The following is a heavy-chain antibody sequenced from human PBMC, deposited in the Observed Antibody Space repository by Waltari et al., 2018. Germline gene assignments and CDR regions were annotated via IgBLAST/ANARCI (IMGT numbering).Heavy chain of an antibody. Sequence: QLYLVESGGGVVQTGRSLRLSCAASVFTFSSYGMHWVRQPPGKGLQCVADISFSGSNTYDAGSVRGQFTISRDNSTNILYLQRNSLRAEDTAVYYCARDIAFGGVIVMNEAFDFRGRGTTVTVSP. D-gene: IGHD3-16*02. CDR3: ARDIAFGGVIVMNEAFDF. V-gene: IGHV3-33*01. CDR2: ISFSGSNT. J-gene: IGHJ3*01. CDR1: VFTFSSYG.